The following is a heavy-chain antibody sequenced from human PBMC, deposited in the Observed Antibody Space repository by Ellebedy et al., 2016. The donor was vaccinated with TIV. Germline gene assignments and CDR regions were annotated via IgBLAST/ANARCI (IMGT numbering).Heavy chain of an antibody. CDR2: IYSGGST. Sequence: GGSLRLXCAASGFTVSSNYMSWVRQAPGKGLEWVSVIYSGGSTYYADSVKGRFTISRDNSKNTLYLQMNSLRAEDTAVYYCAREKLGAGRKPRSYYYYGMDVWGQGTTVTVSS. V-gene: IGHV3-53*01. CDR1: GFTVSSNY. J-gene: IGHJ6*02. D-gene: IGHD6-19*01. CDR3: AREKLGAGRKPRSYYYYGMDV.